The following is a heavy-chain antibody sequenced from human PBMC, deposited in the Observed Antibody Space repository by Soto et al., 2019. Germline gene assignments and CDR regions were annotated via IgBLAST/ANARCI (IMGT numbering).Heavy chain of an antibody. D-gene: IGHD3-10*01. J-gene: IGHJ6*02. V-gene: IGHV1-18*01. CDR1: GYSFTTYG. Sequence: QVQLVQSGAEVKKPGASVKVSCKASGYSFTTYGISWVRQAPGQGLEWMGWISDYNGNTNYEKKFQGRVTMTTDKSTRTAYLERKSLRSDDTAVYYCAREGYYSGSESYSPPRYYGMDVWGQGTTVTVS. CDR3: AREGYYSGSESYSPPRYYGMDV. CDR2: ISDYNGNT.